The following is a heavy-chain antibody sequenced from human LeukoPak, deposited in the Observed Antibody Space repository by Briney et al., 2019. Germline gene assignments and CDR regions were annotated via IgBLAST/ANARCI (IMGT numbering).Heavy chain of an antibody. CDR3: ARDPYNGYYGDDYYYYMDV. D-gene: IGHD4-17*01. V-gene: IGHV3-21*01. Sequence: GGSLRLSCAASGFTFSSYSMNWVRQAPGKGLEWVSSITRDSIYTFYADSVKGRFTISRDNAKNSLSLQMNSLRAEDTAVYYCARDPYNGYYGDDYYYYMDVWGKGTTVTISS. J-gene: IGHJ6*03. CDR2: ITRDSIYT. CDR1: GFTFSSYS.